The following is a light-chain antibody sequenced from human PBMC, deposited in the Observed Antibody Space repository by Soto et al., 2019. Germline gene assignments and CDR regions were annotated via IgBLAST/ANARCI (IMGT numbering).Light chain of an antibody. CDR2: AAS. J-gene: IGKJ2*01. V-gene: IGKV1-39*01. CDR1: QSIRNY. Sequence: DIQMTQSPSSLSASVGDRVTITCRASQSIRNYLNWYQQKPGKAPKLLIYAASSLQSGVPSRFSGSGSGTDFTLTISSLQPEDFATYYCQQTYNTPPYTFGQGTKLEIK. CDR3: QQTYNTPPYT.